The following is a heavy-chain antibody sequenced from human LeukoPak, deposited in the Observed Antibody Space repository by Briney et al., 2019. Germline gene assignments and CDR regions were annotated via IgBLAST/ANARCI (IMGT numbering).Heavy chain of an antibody. CDR2: ISSSSSYI. CDR3: ARVRGGSSGWYGPFDY. Sequence: PGGSLRLSCAASGFTFSSYSMNWVRQAPGKGLEWVSSISSSSSYICYADSVKGRFTISRDNAKNSLYLQMNSLRAEDTAVYYCARVRGGSSGWYGPFDYWGQGTLVTVSS. D-gene: IGHD6-19*01. CDR1: GFTFSSYS. J-gene: IGHJ4*02. V-gene: IGHV3-21*01.